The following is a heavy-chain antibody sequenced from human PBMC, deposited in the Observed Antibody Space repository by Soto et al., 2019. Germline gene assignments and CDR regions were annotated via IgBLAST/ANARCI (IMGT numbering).Heavy chain of an antibody. CDR3: ARGYGGGYDYCDYFFGSLVWFAP. D-gene: IGHD4-17*01. J-gene: IGHJ5*02. Sequence: QVPLVQSGAEVKKPGASVKVSCKASGYTFTSYDINWVRQATGQGLEWMGWMNPNSGNTGYAQKFQGRVTMTRNTSIITAYRELSSLRSEDTAVYYCARGYGGGYDYCDYFFGSLVWFAPWGQGTLVTGSS. CDR2: MNPNSGNT. CDR1: GYTFTSYD. V-gene: IGHV1-8*01.